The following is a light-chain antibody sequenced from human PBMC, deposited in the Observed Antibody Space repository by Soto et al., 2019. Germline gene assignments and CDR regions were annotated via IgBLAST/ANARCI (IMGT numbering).Light chain of an antibody. J-gene: IGKJ3*01. CDR2: KAS. V-gene: IGKV1-5*03. CDR3: QQSFT. Sequence: DIQMTQSPSTLSASVGDRVTITCRASQSTSSWLAWYQQKPGKAPKLLIYKASSLESGVPSRFSGRGSGTEFTLTISSLQPDDFATYYCQQSFTFGPGTKVDIK. CDR1: QSTSSW.